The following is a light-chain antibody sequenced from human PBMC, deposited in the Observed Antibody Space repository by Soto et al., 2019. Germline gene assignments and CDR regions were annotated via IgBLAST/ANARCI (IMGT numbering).Light chain of an antibody. Sequence: DIKLTQAPSFLSASEGDRVSITCGASQAISSYLAWYQQKPGRAPKLLIYAASTLQSGVPSRFSGSGSGTEFTLTITSLQPEDFATYYCQQLNSFPIPFGQGTLLEI. CDR2: AAS. J-gene: IGKJ5*01. CDR3: QQLNSFPIP. CDR1: QAISSY. V-gene: IGKV1-9*01.